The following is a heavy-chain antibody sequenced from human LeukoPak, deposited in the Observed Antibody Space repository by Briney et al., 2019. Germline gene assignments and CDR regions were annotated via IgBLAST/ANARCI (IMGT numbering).Heavy chain of an antibody. J-gene: IGHJ4*02. CDR3: ARAPLTSPFYFDY. D-gene: IGHD2-2*01. CDR2: INWSGKST. CDR1: GFVFDEHG. Sequence: GGSLRLSCTASGFVFDEHGMTWVRQVPGKGLEWVSGINWSGKSTSYGDPVRGRFTISRDNAKNSLSLQMDSLRAEDTALYYCARAPLTSPFYFDYWGQGTLVTVSS. V-gene: IGHV3-20*04.